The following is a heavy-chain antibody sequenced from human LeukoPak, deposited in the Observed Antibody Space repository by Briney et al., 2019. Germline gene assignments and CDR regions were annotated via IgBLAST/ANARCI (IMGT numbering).Heavy chain of an antibody. V-gene: IGHV4-34*01. J-gene: IGHJ5*02. CDR3: ARRDYCTSTTCYESYNWFDP. CDR1: GGSFSGYY. CDR2: INHSGST. D-gene: IGHD2-2*01. Sequence: SETLSLTCAVYGGSFSGYYWSWIRQPPGKGLEWIGDINHSGSTNYSPPLKRRVTISVDTSNNQFSLKLSSVTAADTAVYYCARRDYCTSTTCYESYNWFDPWGQGTLVTVSS.